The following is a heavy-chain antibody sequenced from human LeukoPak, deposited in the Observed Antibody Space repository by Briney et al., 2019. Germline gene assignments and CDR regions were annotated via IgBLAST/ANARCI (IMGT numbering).Heavy chain of an antibody. CDR2: IYPGDSDT. D-gene: IGHD2-2*02. CDR3: ARRGYCSSTSCYTFGYYFDY. V-gene: IGHV5-51*01. J-gene: IGHJ4*02. CDR1: GYSFTSYW. Sequence: GESLKISCKGSGYSFTSYWIGWVRQTPGKGLEWMGIIYPGDSDTRYSPSFQGQVTISADKSISTAYLQWSSLKASDTAMYYCARRGYCSSTSCYTFGYYFDYWGQGTLVTVSS.